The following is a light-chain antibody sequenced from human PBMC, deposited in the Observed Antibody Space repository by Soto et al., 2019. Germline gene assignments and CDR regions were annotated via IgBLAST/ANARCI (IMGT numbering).Light chain of an antibody. CDR2: KAS. CDR3: QQYETFSGT. V-gene: IGKV1-5*03. Sequence: MQMTQYPSTLSASVGDRVTITCRASQSISSWLAWYQQKAGKAPKLLIYKASTLKSGVPSRFSGSGSGTKFTLTIASLQPDDFATYYCQQYETFSGTFGPGTKVDIK. J-gene: IGKJ1*01. CDR1: QSISSW.